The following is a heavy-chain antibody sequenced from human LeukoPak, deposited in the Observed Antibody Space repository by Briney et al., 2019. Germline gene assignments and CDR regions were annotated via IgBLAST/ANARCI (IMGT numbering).Heavy chain of an antibody. D-gene: IGHD5/OR15-5a*01. CDR2: MFYTGST. Sequence: SETLSLTCSVSGGSISSDYWAWIRQPPGKGLDWIGYMFYTGSTNYNPSFKSRVTISLATSKKQFSLHLSSVTAADTAIYYCARVSVVYGMDLWGRGTTVTVSS. CDR3: ARVSVVYGMDL. J-gene: IGHJ6*02. V-gene: IGHV4-59*01. CDR1: GGSISSDY.